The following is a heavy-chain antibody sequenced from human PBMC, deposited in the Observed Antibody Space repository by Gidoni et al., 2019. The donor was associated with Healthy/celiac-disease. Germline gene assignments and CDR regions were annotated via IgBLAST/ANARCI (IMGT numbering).Heavy chain of an antibody. CDR3: ARGSYCGGDCYNWYFDL. V-gene: IGHV3-11*05. J-gene: IGHJ2*01. D-gene: IGHD2-21*02. CDR1: GFTFSDYY. Sequence: QVQLVESGGGLVKPGGSLRLSCAASGFTFSDYYMSWIRKAPGKGLEWVSYISSSSSYTNYADSVKGRFTISRDNAKNSLYLQMNSLRAEDTAVYYCARGSYCGGDCYNWYFDLWGRGTLVTVSS. CDR2: ISSSSSYT.